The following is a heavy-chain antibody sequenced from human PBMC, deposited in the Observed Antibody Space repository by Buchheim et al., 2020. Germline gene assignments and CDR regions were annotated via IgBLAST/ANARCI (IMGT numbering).Heavy chain of an antibody. CDR3: ARGTEHYDFWSGNEVGWFDP. D-gene: IGHD3-3*01. CDR2: IYHSGST. V-gene: IGHV4-4*02. Sequence: QVQLQESGPGLVKPSGTLSLTCAVSGGSISSSNWWSWVRQPPGKGLEWIGEIYHSGSTNYKPSLKSRVTISVDKSKNQFSPKLSSVTAADTAVYYCARGTEHYDFWSGNEVGWFDPWGQGTL. J-gene: IGHJ5*02. CDR1: GGSISSSNW.